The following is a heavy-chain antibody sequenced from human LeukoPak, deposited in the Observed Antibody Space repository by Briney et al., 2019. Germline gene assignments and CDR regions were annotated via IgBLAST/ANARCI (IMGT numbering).Heavy chain of an antibody. CDR2: MNPNSANT. V-gene: IGHV1-8*01. J-gene: IGHJ2*01. D-gene: IGHD4-17*01. CDR3: AKNMGYGDYWYFDL. Sequence: GASVKVSCKASGYTFTSYDINWVRQATGQGLEWMGWMNPNSANTGYAQKFQGRVSMTRNTSINTAYMELSSLRSEDTAVYYCAKNMGYGDYWYFDLWGRGTLVTVSS. CDR1: GYTFTSYD.